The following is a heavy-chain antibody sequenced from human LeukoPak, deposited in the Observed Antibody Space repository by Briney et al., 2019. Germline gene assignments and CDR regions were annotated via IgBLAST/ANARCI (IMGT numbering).Heavy chain of an antibody. CDR3: ARGPYNWNYINFDY. D-gene: IGHD1-7*01. CDR1: RFSFSLYN. CDR2: ISSSSSNI. J-gene: IGHJ4*02. V-gene: IGHV3-21*01. Sequence: PGGSLRLSCAASRFSFSLYNMNWVRQAPGKGLEWVSSISSSSSNIYYADSVKGRFTISRDNAKNSLYLQMNSLRAEDTAVYYCARGPYNWNYINFDYWGQGTLVTVSS.